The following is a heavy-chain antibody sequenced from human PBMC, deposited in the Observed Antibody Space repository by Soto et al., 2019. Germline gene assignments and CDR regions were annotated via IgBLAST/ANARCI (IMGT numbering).Heavy chain of an antibody. CDR2: IYYSGST. Sequence: QVQLQESGPGLVKPSETLSLTCTVSGGSVSSGSYYWSWIRQPPGKGLEWIGYIYYSGSTNYNPTLKSRATISVDTSKNQFSLKLSSVTAADTAVYYCARDQGPPSGYYYYGMDVWGQGTTVTVSS. CDR3: ARDQGPPSGYYYYGMDV. D-gene: IGHD3-10*01. CDR1: GGSVSSGSYY. V-gene: IGHV4-61*01. J-gene: IGHJ6*02.